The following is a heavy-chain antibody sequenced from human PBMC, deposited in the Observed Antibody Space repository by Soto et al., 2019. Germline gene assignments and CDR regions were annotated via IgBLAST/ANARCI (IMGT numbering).Heavy chain of an antibody. Sequence: PGESLKISCQGSGYRFSSYWIAWVRQMPGKGLEWMGIIYPGDSDTIYSPSFQGQVTFSVDKSTSTAYLQWSSPKASDTAMYYCARQGSNGAYYYYGMDVWGQGTLVTVS. CDR3: ARQGSNGAYYYYGMDV. CDR1: GYRFSSYW. V-gene: IGHV5-51*01. D-gene: IGHD2-8*01. CDR2: IYPGDSDT. J-gene: IGHJ6*02.